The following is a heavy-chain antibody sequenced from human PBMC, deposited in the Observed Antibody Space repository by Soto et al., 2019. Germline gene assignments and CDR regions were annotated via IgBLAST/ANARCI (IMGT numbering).Heavy chain of an antibody. CDR1: GGSFSGYY. CDR2: INHSGST. CDR3: ARGPPLIYYYGSGGYKAPRYYYYMDV. Sequence: SETLSLTCAVYGGSFSGYYWSWIRQPPGKGLEWIGEINHSGSTNYNPSLKSRVTISVDTSKNQFSLKLSSVTAADTAVYYCARGPPLIYYYGSGGYKAPRYYYYMDVWGKGTTVTVSS. J-gene: IGHJ6*03. D-gene: IGHD3-10*01. V-gene: IGHV4-34*01.